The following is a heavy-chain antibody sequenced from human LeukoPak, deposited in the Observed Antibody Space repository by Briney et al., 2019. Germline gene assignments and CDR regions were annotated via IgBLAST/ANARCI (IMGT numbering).Heavy chain of an antibody. CDR3: ARAAYSGSYHSDY. J-gene: IGHJ4*02. CDR2: IYYSGST. V-gene: IGHV4-61*01. CDR1: GGSVGSGNLY. D-gene: IGHD1-26*01. Sequence: SSETLSLTCTVSGGSVGSGNLYWSWIRQPPGKGLEWIGYIYYSGSTNYNPSLKSRVTISVDTSKNQFSLKLSSVTAADTAVYYCARAAYSGSYHSDYWGQGTLVTVSS.